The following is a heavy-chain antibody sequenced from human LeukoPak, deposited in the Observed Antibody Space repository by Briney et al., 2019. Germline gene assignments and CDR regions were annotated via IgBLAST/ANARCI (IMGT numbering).Heavy chain of an antibody. Sequence: PGGSLRLSCSASGFTFSNYAMHWVRQAPGKGLEYVSAITTNGGNTYYADSVKGRFTISRDNSKNTLYLQMNSLRAEDTAVYYCAKLGTYYDILTGYLPPNYFDYWGQGTLVTVSS. J-gene: IGHJ4*02. D-gene: IGHD3-9*01. CDR3: AKLGTYYDILTGYLPPNYFDY. CDR1: GFTFSNYA. CDR2: ITTNGGNT. V-gene: IGHV3-64*04.